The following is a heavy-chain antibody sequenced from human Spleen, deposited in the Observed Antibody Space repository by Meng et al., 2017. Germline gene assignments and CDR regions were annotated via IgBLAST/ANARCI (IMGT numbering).Heavy chain of an antibody. Sequence: SLKISCAASGFSFDDYAMHWVRQAPGKGLEWVSGISWNSGSIGYGDSVKGRFTISRDNAENSLYLQMNSLRAEDTALYYCAKDHYSKGGMDVWGQGTTVTVYS. D-gene: IGHD4-11*01. V-gene: IGHV3-9*01. J-gene: IGHJ6*02. CDR3: AKDHYSKGGMDV. CDR1: GFSFDDYA. CDR2: ISWNSGSI.